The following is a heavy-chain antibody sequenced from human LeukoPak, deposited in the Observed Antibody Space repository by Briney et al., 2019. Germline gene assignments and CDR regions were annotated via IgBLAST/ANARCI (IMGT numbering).Heavy chain of an antibody. V-gene: IGHV5-51*01. D-gene: IGHD3-10*01. CDR2: IYPGDSDI. Sequence: GESLKISCKGSGYSFTNYWVAWVRQMPGKGLGWMGIIYPGDSDIRYSPSFQGQVTISADKSISTAYLQWSSLKASDTAMYYCARLPAGSGTTNWFDPWGQGTLVTVSS. J-gene: IGHJ5*02. CDR1: GYSFTNYW. CDR3: ARLPAGSGTTNWFDP.